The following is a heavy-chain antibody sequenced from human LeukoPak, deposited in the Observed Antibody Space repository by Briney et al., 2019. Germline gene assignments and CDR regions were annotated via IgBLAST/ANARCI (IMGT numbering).Heavy chain of an antibody. CDR1: GGSISSYY. Sequence: ASETLSLTCTVSGGSISSYYWSWIRQSPGKGLEWFGYIYDSGSTYYNPSLKSRVTISVDTSKNQFSLKLSSVTAADTAVYYCARSSGYSGYDYPGAFDIWGQGTMVTVSS. CDR2: IYDSGST. CDR3: ARSSGYSGYDYPGAFDI. D-gene: IGHD5-12*01. J-gene: IGHJ3*02. V-gene: IGHV4-59*12.